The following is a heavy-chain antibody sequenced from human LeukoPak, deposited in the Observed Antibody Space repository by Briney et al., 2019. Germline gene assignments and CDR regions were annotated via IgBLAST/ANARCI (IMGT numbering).Heavy chain of an antibody. Sequence: SGPTLVNPTPTLTLTCTFSGFSLSTSGMCVSWIRQPPGKALEWLARIDWDDDKYYSTSLKTRLTISKDTSKNQVVLTMTNMDPVDTATYYCARIQGIAAAEDYWGQGTLVTVSS. V-gene: IGHV2-70*11. CDR2: IDWDDDK. J-gene: IGHJ4*02. CDR1: GFSLSTSGMC. D-gene: IGHD6-13*01. CDR3: ARIQGIAAAEDY.